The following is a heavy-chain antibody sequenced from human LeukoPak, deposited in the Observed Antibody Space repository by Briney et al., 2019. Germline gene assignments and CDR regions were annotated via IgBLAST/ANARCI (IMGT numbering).Heavy chain of an antibody. J-gene: IGHJ4*02. CDR1: GGSISSSSYY. Sequence: SETLSLTCTVSGGSISSSSYYWGWIRQSPGKGLEWIGYIYSTGSTNYNPSLKSRVTISVDTSKNQFSLKLNSVTAADTAVYYCARDRRGTSCYDYWGQGTLVTVSS. D-gene: IGHD2-2*01. CDR3: ARDRRGTSCYDY. CDR2: IYSTGST. V-gene: IGHV4-61*01.